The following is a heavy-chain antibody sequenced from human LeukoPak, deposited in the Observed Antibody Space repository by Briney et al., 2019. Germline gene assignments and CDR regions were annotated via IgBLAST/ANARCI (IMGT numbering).Heavy chain of an antibody. CDR2: IDHTGST. V-gene: IGHV4-59*01. CDR1: DDSITIYY. D-gene: IGHD4-23*01. CDR3: ATLTGGDDAFDI. Sequence: PSETLSLTCTVSDDSITIYYWTWIRQPPGKGLEWIEYIDHTGSTNYNPSLKSRVAISVLTSKNRFSLKLSSVTAADTAVYYCATLTGGDDAFDIWGQGTMVTVSS. J-gene: IGHJ3*02.